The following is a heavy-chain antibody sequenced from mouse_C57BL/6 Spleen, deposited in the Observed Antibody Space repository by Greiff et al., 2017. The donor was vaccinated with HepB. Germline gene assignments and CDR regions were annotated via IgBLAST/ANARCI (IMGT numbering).Heavy chain of an antibody. Sequence: EVQLVESGGGLVKPGGSLKLSCAASGFTFSSYAMSWVRQTPGQRLEWVATISDGGSYTYYPDNVKGRFTISRDNAKNNLYLQMSHLKSEDTAMYYCARDDGSYWYFDVWGTGTTVTVSS. CDR2: ISDGGSYT. D-gene: IGHD1-1*01. J-gene: IGHJ1*03. CDR3: ARDDGSYWYFDV. CDR1: GFTFSSYA. V-gene: IGHV5-4*01.